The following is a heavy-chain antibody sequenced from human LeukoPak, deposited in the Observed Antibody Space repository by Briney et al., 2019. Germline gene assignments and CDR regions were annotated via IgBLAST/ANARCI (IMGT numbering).Heavy chain of an antibody. CDR1: GYTFTSYY. V-gene: IGHV1-46*01. D-gene: IGHD4-17*01. J-gene: IGHJ6*03. CDR2: INPSGGST. CDR3: ARGIGLGDYVDYYYYMDV. Sequence: GASVKVSCKASGYTFTSYYMHWVRQAPGQGLEWMGIINPSGGSTSYAQKFQGRVTMTRDMSTSTVYMELSSLRSEDTAVYYCARGIGLGDYVDYYYYMDVWGKGTTVTISS.